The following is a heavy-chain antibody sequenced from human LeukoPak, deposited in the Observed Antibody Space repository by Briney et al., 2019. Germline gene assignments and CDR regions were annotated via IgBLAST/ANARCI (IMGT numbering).Heavy chain of an antibody. Sequence: SENLSLTCAVSGYSISSGYYWGWIRQPPGKGLEWNGSIYHSGSTYYNPSLKSRVTISVDTSKNQFSLKLSSVTVADTTVYYCARWTARLYDYYMDVWGKGTTVTVSS. D-gene: IGHD6-6*01. CDR3: ARWTARLYDYYMDV. CDR2: IYHSGST. J-gene: IGHJ6*03. V-gene: IGHV4-38-2*01. CDR1: GYSISSGYY.